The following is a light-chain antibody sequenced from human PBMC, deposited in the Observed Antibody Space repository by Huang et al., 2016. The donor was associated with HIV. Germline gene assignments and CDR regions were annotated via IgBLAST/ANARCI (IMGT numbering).Light chain of an antibody. CDR1: QSVSSSY. Sequence: EIVLTQSPGTLSLSPGERASLACRASQSVSSSYLAWYQQKPGQAPRLLIQGASSRATGIPDKVSGSGSGTVFTLTISRLEPEDFAVYFCHHYGGTTWTFGQGTKVEVK. CDR3: HHYGGTTWT. V-gene: IGKV3-20*01. CDR2: GAS. J-gene: IGKJ1*01.